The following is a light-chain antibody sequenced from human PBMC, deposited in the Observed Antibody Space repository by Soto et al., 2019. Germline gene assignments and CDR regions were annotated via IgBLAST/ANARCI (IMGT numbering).Light chain of an antibody. CDR3: QQRSNWPPIFT. J-gene: IGKJ3*01. CDR1: QSVGKY. CDR2: DAS. V-gene: IGKV3-11*01. Sequence: EIVLTQSPGTLSLSPGERATLSCRASQSVGKYLVWYQQKPGQAPRLLIYDASNRATGIPARFSGSGSGTDFTLAISSLEPEDFAVYYCQQRSNWPPIFTFGPGTKVDIK.